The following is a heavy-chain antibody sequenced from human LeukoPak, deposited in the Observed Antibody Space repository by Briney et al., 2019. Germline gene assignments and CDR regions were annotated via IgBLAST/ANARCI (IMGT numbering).Heavy chain of an antibody. Sequence: WASVKVSCKASGYTFTGYYMHWVRQAPGQGLEWMGWINPNSGGTNYAQKFQGRVTMTRDTSISTAYMELSRLRSDDTAVYYCARGRVYYDSSGQPRNWFDPWGQGTLVTVSS. J-gene: IGHJ5*02. CDR3: ARGRVYYDSSGQPRNWFDP. V-gene: IGHV1-2*02. CDR1: GYTFTGYY. D-gene: IGHD3-22*01. CDR2: INPNSGGT.